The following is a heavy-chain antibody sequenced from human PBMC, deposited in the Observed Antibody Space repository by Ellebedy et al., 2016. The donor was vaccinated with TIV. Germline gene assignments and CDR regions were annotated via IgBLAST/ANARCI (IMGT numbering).Heavy chain of an antibody. CDR3: ARGHPVPADV. CDR2: INSDGSIT. J-gene: IGHJ6*02. V-gene: IGHV3-74*01. CDR1: GFTFSSYW. Sequence: GGSLRLSXAASGFTFSSYWIHWVRQAPGKGLVWVSRINSDGSITSYADSVKGRFTVSRDNAKSTLFLQMNSLRPEDTAVYYCARGHPVPADVWGQGTTVTVSS.